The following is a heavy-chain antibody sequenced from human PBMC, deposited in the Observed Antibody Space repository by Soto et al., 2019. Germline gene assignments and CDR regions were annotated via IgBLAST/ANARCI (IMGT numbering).Heavy chain of an antibody. CDR2: INPNSGGT. Sequence: ASVNVSCKSSGYTFTGYYVHWVRQAPGQGLEWMGWINPNSGGTNYAQKFQGRVTMTRDTSISTAYMELSRLRSDDTAVYYCARGPIAARSSPSKFDYWGQGTLVTVSS. CDR1: GYTFTGYY. J-gene: IGHJ4*02. D-gene: IGHD6-6*01. V-gene: IGHV1-2*02. CDR3: ARGPIAARSSPSKFDY.